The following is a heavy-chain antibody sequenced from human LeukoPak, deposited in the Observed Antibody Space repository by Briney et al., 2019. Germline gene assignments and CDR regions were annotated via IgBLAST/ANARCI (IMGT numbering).Heavy chain of an antibody. CDR3: ASGGYYGDTGPY. CDR2: ISSSGSTI. D-gene: IGHD4-17*01. V-gene: IGHV3-11*01. J-gene: IGHJ4*02. CDR1: GFTFSDYY. Sequence: GSLRLSCAASGFTFSDYYMSWIRQAPGKGLEWVSYISSSGSTIYYADTVKGQFTISRDNAKNSLYLQMNSLRAEDSAVYYCASGGYYGDTGPYWGQGTLVTVSS.